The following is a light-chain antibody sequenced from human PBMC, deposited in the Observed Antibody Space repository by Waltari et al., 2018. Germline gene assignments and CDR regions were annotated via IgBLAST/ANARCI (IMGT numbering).Light chain of an antibody. CDR2: RAS. V-gene: IGKV1-17*01. J-gene: IGKJ3*01. CDR1: QDIKKD. Sequence: DIQMTQSPSSLSASVGARVTITCRASQDIKKDLAWYQQRPGRAPQRLIFRASNLLNGVPSRFSGSGSGTEFTLTISSLEFEDFGTYYCLQHNSYPLAFGPGTTVHI. CDR3: LQHNSYPLA.